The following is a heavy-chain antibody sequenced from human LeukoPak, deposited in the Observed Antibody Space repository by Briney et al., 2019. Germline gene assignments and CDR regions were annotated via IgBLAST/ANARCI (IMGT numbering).Heavy chain of an antibody. V-gene: IGHV4-34*01. J-gene: IGHJ4*02. D-gene: IGHD5-18*01. Sequence: SETLSLTCAVYGGSFSGYYWSWIRQPPGKGLEWIGEINHSGSTNYNPSLKSRVTISVDTSKNQFSLKLSSVTAADTAVYYCARGGGEDTPKVGILFDYWGQGTLVTVCS. CDR3: ARGGGEDTPKVGILFDY. CDR2: INHSGST. CDR1: GGSFSGYY.